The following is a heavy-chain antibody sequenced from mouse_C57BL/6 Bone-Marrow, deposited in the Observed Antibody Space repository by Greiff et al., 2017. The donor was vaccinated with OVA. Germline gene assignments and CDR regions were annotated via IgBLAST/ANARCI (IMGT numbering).Heavy chain of an antibody. CDR3: ARWGDGYYPFAY. V-gene: IGHV1-80*01. J-gene: IGHJ3*01. D-gene: IGHD2-3*01. CDR1: GYAFSSYW. CDR2: IYPGDGDT. Sequence: LQESGAELVKPGASVKISCKASGYAFSSYWMNWVKQRPGKGLEWIGQIYPGDGDTNYNGKFKGKATLTADKSSSTAYMQLSSLTSEDSAVYFCARWGDGYYPFAYWGQGTLVTVSA.